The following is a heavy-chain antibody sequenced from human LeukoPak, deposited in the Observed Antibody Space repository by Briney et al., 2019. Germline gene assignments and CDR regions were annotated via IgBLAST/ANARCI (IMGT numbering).Heavy chain of an antibody. CDR2: IYYSGST. V-gene: IGHV4-31*03. CDR1: GGSISSGGYY. J-gene: IGHJ4*02. CDR3: ARGRYYYGSGSYYRRFDY. D-gene: IGHD3-10*01. Sequence: SETLSLTCTVSGGSISSGGYYWSWIRQHPGKGLEWIGYIYYSGSTYYNPSLKSRVTISVDTSKNQFSLKLSSVTAAGTAVYYCARGRYYYGSGSYYRRFDYWGQGTLVTVSS.